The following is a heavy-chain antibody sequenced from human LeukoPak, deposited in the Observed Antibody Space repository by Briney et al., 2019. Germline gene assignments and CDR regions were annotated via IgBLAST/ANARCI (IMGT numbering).Heavy chain of an antibody. CDR3: ARGWSTSSPYYYYYMNV. J-gene: IGHJ6*03. V-gene: IGHV3-74*01. Sequence: PGGSLRLSCAASGFTFSSNWMDWVRQAPGMGLVWVSRINSDGSTTSYADSVKGRFTISRDNAKNTLYLQMNSLRAEDTAVYYCARGWSTSSPYYYYYMNVWGKGTTVTVSS. D-gene: IGHD6-6*01. CDR1: GFTFSSNW. CDR2: INSDGSTT.